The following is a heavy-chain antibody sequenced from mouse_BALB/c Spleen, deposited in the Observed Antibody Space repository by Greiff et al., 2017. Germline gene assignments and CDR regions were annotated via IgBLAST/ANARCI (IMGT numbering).Heavy chain of an antibody. CDR1: GYTFTSYN. J-gene: IGHJ4*01. CDR3: ARGREAMDY. Sequence: QPGAELVKPGASVKMSCKASGYTFTSYNMHWVKQTPGQGLEWIGAIYPGNGDTSYNQKFKGKATLTADKSSSTAYMQLSSLTSEDSAVYYCARGREAMDYWGQGTSVTVSS. V-gene: IGHV1-12*01. CDR2: IYPGNGDT.